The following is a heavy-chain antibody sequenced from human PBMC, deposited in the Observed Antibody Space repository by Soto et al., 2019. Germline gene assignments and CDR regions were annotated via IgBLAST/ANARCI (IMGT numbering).Heavy chain of an antibody. CDR2: ISATGGST. J-gene: IGHJ4*02. CDR1: GFPFSNHA. CDR3: AKNYNWNFVVEY. D-gene: IGHD1-7*01. Sequence: GGSLRLSCAASGFPFSNHAMSWVRQAPGKGLEWLSAISATGGSTYYADSVRGRFSISRDNSKNTVLLQMDSLTAEDTAVYFCAKNYNWNFVVEYWGRGTLVTVSS. V-gene: IGHV3-23*01.